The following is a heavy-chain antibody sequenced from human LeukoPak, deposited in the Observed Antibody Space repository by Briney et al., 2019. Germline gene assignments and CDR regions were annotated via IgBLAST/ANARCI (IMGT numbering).Heavy chain of an antibody. CDR3: AKDRARTTATIFDY. Sequence: GGSLRLSCAASGFTFSNYAMIWVRQAPGKGLEGVSGISGTCGTIHYADSVKGRFTISRDNSKSTLYLQMNSLRAEDTAVYYCAKDRARTTATIFDYWDQGTLVTVSS. CDR2: ISGTCGTI. D-gene: IGHD4-17*01. J-gene: IGHJ4*02. CDR1: GFTFSNYA. V-gene: IGHV3-23*01.